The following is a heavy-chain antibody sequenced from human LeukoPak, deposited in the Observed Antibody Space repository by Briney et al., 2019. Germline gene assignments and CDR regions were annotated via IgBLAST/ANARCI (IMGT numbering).Heavy chain of an antibody. CDR2: ISPSGGST. D-gene: IGHD2-15*01. CDR1: GLPFRNYA. Sequence: PGGSLRLSCSASGLPFRNYAIHWVRQAPGKGLEFVSAISPSGGSTYYADSVKGRFTISRDNSKNMLYLQMSSLRPEHTAVYYCVKLLVEMRVLLPYFDYWGQGTLVTVSS. CDR3: VKLLVEMRVLLPYFDY. V-gene: IGHV3-64D*06. J-gene: IGHJ4*02.